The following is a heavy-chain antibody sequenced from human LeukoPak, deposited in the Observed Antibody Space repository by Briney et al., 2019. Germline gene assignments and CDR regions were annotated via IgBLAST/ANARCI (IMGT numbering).Heavy chain of an antibody. CDR1: GGSFRGYY. Sequence: SETHSLICAVYGGSFRGYYWSWIRQPPGKGLEWIGEINHSGYTNYNPSLKSLATISVDTSKNQFSLKLSSVTAADTAVYYCARGSNTGLAYWGHGTLVIVSS. V-gene: IGHV4-34*01. J-gene: IGHJ4*01. D-gene: IGHD3-16*01. CDR2: INHSGYT. CDR3: ARGSNTGLAY.